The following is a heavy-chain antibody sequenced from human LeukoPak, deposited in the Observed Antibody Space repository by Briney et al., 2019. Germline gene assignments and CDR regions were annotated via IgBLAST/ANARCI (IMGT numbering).Heavy chain of an antibody. CDR3: ARAVVGATPGGY. D-gene: IGHD1-26*01. V-gene: IGHV1-46*01. Sequence: ASVKVSCKASGYTFTNYYIHWVRQTPGQGLEWMGIINPSAGSTTYAQKFQGRITMTRDTSTSTVYMELTSLRSDDTAVYYCARAVVGATPGGYWGQGTLVTVSS. CDR1: GYTFTNYY. J-gene: IGHJ4*02. CDR2: INPSAGST.